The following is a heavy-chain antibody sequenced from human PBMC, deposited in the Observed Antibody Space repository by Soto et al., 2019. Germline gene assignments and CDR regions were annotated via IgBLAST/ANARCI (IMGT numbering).Heavy chain of an antibody. CDR2: ISSSSSYI. Sequence: GGSLRLSCAASGFTFSSYSMNWVRQAPGKGLEWVSSISSSSSYIYYADSVKGRFTISRDNAKNSLYLQMNSLRAEDTAVYYCARDLGHCSSTSCYAGLDYWGQGTLVTVSS. CDR3: ARDLGHCSSTSCYAGLDY. V-gene: IGHV3-21*01. D-gene: IGHD2-2*01. CDR1: GFTFSSYS. J-gene: IGHJ4*02.